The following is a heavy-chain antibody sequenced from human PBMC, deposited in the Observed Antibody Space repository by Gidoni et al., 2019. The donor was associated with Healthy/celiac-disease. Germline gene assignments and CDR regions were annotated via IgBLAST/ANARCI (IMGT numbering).Heavy chain of an antibody. CDR2: IDPSDSYT. V-gene: IGHV5-10-1*01. J-gene: IGHJ4*02. CDR1: GYSVTSDW. Sequence: EVQLVQSGAEVKKPGESLRISCKGSGYSVTSDWSSWVRQMPGKGLEWMGRIDPSDSYTNYSPSFQGHVTISADKSISTAYLQWSSLKASDTAMYYCARWGAVAGHFDYWGQGTLVTVSS. CDR3: ARWGAVAGHFDY. D-gene: IGHD6-19*01.